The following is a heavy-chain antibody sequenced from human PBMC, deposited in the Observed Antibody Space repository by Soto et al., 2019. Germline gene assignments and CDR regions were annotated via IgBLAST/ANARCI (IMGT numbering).Heavy chain of an antibody. Sequence: LRLSCAASGFTFSDYYMSWIRQAPGKGLEWVSYISSSGSTIYYADSVKGRFTISRDNAKNSLYLQMNSLRAEDTAVYYCARSDYDFWSGYYTGRRPPYGMDVWGQGTTVTVSS. D-gene: IGHD3-3*01. CDR1: GFTFSDYY. CDR2: ISSSGSTI. CDR3: ARSDYDFWSGYYTGRRPPYGMDV. J-gene: IGHJ6*02. V-gene: IGHV3-11*01.